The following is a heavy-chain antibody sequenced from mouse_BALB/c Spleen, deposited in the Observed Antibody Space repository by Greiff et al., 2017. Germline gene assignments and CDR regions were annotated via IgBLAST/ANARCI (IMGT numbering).Heavy chain of an antibody. CDR3: ARDGKHAMDY. Sequence: EVHLVESGAELVKPGASVKLSCTASGFNIKDTYMHWVKQRPEQGLEWIGRIDPANGNTKYDPKFQGKATITADTSSNTAYLQLSSLTSEDTAVYYCARDGKHAMDYWGQGTSVTVSS. CDR2: IDPANGNT. D-gene: IGHD2-1*01. J-gene: IGHJ4*01. CDR1: GFNIKDTY. V-gene: IGHV14-3*02.